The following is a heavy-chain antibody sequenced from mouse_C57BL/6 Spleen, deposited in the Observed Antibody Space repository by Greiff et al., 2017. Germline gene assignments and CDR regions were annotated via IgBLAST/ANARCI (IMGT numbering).Heavy chain of an antibody. Sequence: EVKGGGSGGGLVKPGGSLKLSCAASGFNFSCYAMAWVRQTPEKRLEWVATISEGGRYTYYPDNVKGRFTISRDNAKNNLYLQMSHLKSEDTAMYYCARVDLLRSPFDYWGQGTTLTVSS. CDR3: ARVDLLRSPFDY. CDR1: GFNFSCYA. CDR2: ISEGGRYT. V-gene: IGHV5-4*03. J-gene: IGHJ2*01. D-gene: IGHD1-1*01.